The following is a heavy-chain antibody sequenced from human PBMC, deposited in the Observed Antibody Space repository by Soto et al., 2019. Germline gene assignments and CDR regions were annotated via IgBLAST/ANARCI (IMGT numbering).Heavy chain of an antibody. CDR3: ARGPGGPDGPGDY. Sequence: ASVKVSCKASGYTFTSYAMHWVRQAPGQRLEWMGWINAGNGNTKYSQNFQGRVTITRDTSASTAYMELSSLRSEDTAVYYCARGPGGPDGPGDYWGQGALVTVSS. D-gene: IGHD2-15*01. CDR2: INAGNGNT. CDR1: GYTFTSYA. J-gene: IGHJ4*02. V-gene: IGHV1-3*01.